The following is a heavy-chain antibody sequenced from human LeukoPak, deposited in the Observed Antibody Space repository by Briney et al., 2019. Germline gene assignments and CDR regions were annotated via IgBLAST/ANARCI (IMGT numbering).Heavy chain of an antibody. CDR2: ISSSSYI. V-gene: IGHV3-21*01. CDR3: ARVFAEMATIDAFDY. Sequence: GGSLRLSCAASGFTFSSYSMNWVRQAPGKGLEWVSSISSSSYIYYADSVKGRFTISRDNAKNSLYLQMNSLRAEDTAVYYCARVFAEMATIDAFDYWGQGTLVTVSS. D-gene: IGHD5-24*01. CDR1: GFTFSSYS. J-gene: IGHJ4*02.